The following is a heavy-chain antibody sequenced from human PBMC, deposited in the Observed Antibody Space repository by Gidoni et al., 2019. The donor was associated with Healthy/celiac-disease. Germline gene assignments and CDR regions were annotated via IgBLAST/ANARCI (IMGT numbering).Heavy chain of an antibody. D-gene: IGHD7-27*01. Sequence: QVQLVESGGGVVQPGRSLRLSCAASGFTFSSYGMHWVRQAPGKGLEWVAVIWYDGSNKYYADSVKGRFTISRDNSKNTLYLQMNSRGAEDTAVYYCARTTVTGEIDYWGQGTLVTVSS. CDR1: GFTFSSYG. CDR2: IWYDGSNK. CDR3: ARTTVTGEIDY. V-gene: IGHV3-33*01. J-gene: IGHJ4*02.